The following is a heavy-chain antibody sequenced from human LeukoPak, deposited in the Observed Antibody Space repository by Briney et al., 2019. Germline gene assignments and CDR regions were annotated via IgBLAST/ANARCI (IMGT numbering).Heavy chain of an antibody. D-gene: IGHD2-2*01. CDR2: IYHSGST. CDR1: GYSISSGYF. Sequence: SETLSLTCAVSGYSISSGYFWGWIRPPPGKGLERIGSIYHSGSTYYNPSLKSRVTISVDTSKNQFSLKLRFVTAADTAVYYCARRLGYCSSTSCYAENWFDPWGQGTLVTVSS. V-gene: IGHV4-38-2*01. CDR3: ARRLGYCSSTSCYAENWFDP. J-gene: IGHJ5*02.